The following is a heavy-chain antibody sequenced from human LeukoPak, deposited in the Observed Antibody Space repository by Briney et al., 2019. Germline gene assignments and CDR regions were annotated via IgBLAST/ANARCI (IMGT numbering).Heavy chain of an antibody. CDR1: GGSFSGYY. V-gene: IGHV4-34*01. J-gene: IGHJ4*02. CDR2: INHSGST. Sequence: KPSETLSLTCAVHGGSFSGYYWSWIRQPPGKGLEWIGEINHSGSTNYNPSLKSRVTISVDTSKNQFSLKLSSVTAADTAVYYCTRGKELWGQGTLVTVSS. D-gene: IGHD1-7*01. CDR3: TRGKEL.